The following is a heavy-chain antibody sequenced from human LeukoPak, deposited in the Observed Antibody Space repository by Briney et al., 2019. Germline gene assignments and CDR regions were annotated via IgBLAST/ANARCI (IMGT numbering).Heavy chain of an antibody. D-gene: IGHD5-12*01. CDR1: GFTFRSYG. V-gene: IGHV3-23*01. CDR3: AKPPGLRRLDP. Sequence: GGSLRLSCAASGFTFRSYGMSWVRQAPGKGLEWVSAISGSGGSTYYADSVKGRFTISRDNSKNTLYLQMNSLRAEDTAVYYCAKPPGLRRLDPWGQGTLVTVSS. J-gene: IGHJ5*02. CDR2: ISGSGGST.